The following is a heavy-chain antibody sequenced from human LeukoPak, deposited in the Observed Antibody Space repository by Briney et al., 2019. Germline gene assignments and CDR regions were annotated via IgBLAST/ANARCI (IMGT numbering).Heavy chain of an antibody. V-gene: IGHV4-61*05. D-gene: IGHD2-15*01. CDR2: IYYSGST. J-gene: IGHJ6*02. Sequence: SETLSLTCIVSGGSISSSIYYWAWVRQPPGKGLEWIGYIYYSGSTNYNPSLKSRVTISVDTSKNQFSLKLSSVTAADTAVYYCARHRCSGGSCYSGWDYYYYGMDVWGQGTTVTVSS. CDR1: GGSISSSIYY. CDR3: ARHRCSGGSCYSGWDYYYYGMDV.